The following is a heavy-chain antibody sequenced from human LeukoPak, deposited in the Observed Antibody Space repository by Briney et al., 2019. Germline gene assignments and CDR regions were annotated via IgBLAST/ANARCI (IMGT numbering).Heavy chain of an antibody. J-gene: IGHJ3*02. Sequence: ASVKVSCKASGYTFTGYYMHWVRQAPGQGLEWMGWINPNSGGTNYAQKFQGRVTMTRDTSISTAYMELSRLRSDDAAVYYCARDFSVVVPAAIPLYAFDIWGQGTMVTVSS. D-gene: IGHD2-2*01. CDR1: GYTFTGYY. V-gene: IGHV1-2*02. CDR3: ARDFSVVVPAAIPLYAFDI. CDR2: INPNSGGT.